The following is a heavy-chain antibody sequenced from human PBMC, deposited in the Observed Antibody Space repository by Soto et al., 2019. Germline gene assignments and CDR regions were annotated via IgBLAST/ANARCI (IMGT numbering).Heavy chain of an antibody. D-gene: IGHD2-2*02. Sequence: EVQLVESGGVLVQPGGSLRLSCVASGFTISRYWMSWVRQAPGKGLEWVANIKQDGSKKYYVDSVKGRFTISRDNANNSVYLQMNSLRDEDTAVYYCARIDCTGSSCYISDYWGQGTLVTVSS. CDR3: ARIDCTGSSCYISDY. V-gene: IGHV3-7*03. CDR2: IKQDGSKK. J-gene: IGHJ4*02. CDR1: GFTISRYW.